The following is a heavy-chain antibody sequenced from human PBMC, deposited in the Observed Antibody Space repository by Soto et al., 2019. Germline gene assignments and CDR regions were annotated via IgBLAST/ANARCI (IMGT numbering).Heavy chain of an antibody. Sequence: QVHLVQSGAEVRNPGASVKISCRASGYVVTSNFIHWVRQAPGQGLEWMGVIDPGTGRTSYPQKFQGRVTVSTDTSTNTVYMELSSLQSEDTAVYYCARGPVLKCYDISGFGASFDYWGQGSPVTVSS. CDR1: GYVVTSNF. V-gene: IGHV1-46*01. J-gene: IGHJ4*02. CDR2: IDPGTGRT. CDR3: ARGPVLKCYDISGFGASFDY. D-gene: IGHD3-22*01.